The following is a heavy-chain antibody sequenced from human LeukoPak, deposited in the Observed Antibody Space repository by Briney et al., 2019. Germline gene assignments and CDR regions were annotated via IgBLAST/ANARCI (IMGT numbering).Heavy chain of an antibody. J-gene: IGHJ5*02. CDR1: GGSISSYY. V-gene: IGHV4-4*07. Sequence: SETLSLTCTVSGGSISSYYWSWIRQPAGKGLEWIGRIYTSGSTNYNPSLKSRVTISVDTSKNQFSLKLSSVTAADTAVYYCARVGYSSSWYRVSNWFDPWGQGTLVTVSS. D-gene: IGHD6-13*01. CDR2: IYTSGST. CDR3: ARVGYSSSWYRVSNWFDP.